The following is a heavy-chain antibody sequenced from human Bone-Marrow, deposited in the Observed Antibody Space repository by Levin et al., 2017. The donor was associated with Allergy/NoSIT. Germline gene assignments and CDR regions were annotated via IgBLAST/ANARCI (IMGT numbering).Heavy chain of an antibody. CDR3: VREPLSGDSFDV. CDR2: ITIDSLYI. D-gene: IGHD1-26*01. CDR1: GFTISSYT. J-gene: IGHJ3*01. V-gene: IGHV3-21*01. Sequence: NTGGSLRLSCAASGFTISSYTMNWVRQAPGRGLEWVSSITIDSLYIYYVDSVQGRFTVSRDNAGNSLFLQMNSLRAEDSGVYYCVREPLSGDSFDVWGLGTLVTVSS.